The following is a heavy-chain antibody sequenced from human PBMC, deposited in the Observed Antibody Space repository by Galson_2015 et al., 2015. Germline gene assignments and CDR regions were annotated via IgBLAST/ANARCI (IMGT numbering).Heavy chain of an antibody. CDR2: MNDYGDS. V-gene: IGHV1-3*01. CDR1: GYAFRSHV. J-gene: IGHJ3*01. Sequence: SVKVSCKASGYAFRSHVMHWLRQAPGQGLEWMGWMNDYGDSKYSQKFQGRLSIARDTSASTVYMELNSLRSQDTAVYYCARDFEYSFDVWGQGTMVTVSS. D-gene: IGHD2/OR15-2a*01. CDR3: ARDFEYSFDV.